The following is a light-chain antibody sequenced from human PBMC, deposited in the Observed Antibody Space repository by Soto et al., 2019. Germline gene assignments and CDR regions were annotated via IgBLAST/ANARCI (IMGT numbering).Light chain of an antibody. J-gene: IGLJ3*02. CDR3: SSYTRSSAVL. Sequence: QSALTQPASVSGSPGQSITISCTGTSSDVGANNYVSWFQQYSGKAPKLMIYDVSNRPSGVSNRFSGSKSDNTASLTISGLQAEDEADYYCSSYTRSSAVLFGGGTKLTVL. V-gene: IGLV2-14*01. CDR1: SSDVGANNY. CDR2: DVS.